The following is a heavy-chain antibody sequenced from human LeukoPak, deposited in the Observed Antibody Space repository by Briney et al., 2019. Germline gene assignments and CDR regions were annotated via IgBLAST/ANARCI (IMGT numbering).Heavy chain of an antibody. Sequence: SGTLSLTCTVPGGSIRSYYWSWFRQPPGRGREWSGYIYYGVGANYTPSLQSRVTTSVDTSRNQFSLKLSSVTAAGTAVYYCARDKVAYSSSWFYFDYWGQGTLVTVSS. D-gene: IGHD6-13*01. CDR2: IYYGVGA. J-gene: IGHJ4*02. V-gene: IGHV4-59*01. CDR3: ARDKVAYSSSWFYFDY. CDR1: GGSIRSYY.